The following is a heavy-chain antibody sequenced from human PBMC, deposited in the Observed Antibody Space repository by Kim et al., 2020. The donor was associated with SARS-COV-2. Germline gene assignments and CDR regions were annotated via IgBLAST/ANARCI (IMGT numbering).Heavy chain of an antibody. J-gene: IGHJ3*02. V-gene: IGHV2-5*01. Sequence: RYSPSLKSRLTITKDTSKNQVVLTMTNMDPVDTTTYYCAHSSAYAAAFDIWGQGTMVTVSS. CDR3: AHSSAYAAAFDI. D-gene: IGHD2-15*01.